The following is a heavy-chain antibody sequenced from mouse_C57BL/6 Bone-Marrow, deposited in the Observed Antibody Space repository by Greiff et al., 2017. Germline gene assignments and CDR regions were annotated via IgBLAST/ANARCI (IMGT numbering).Heavy chain of an antibody. CDR2: IDPETGGT. Sequence: QVQLQQSGAELVRPGASVTLSCKASGYTFTDYEMHWVKQTPVHGLEWIGAIDPETGGTAYNQKFKGKAILTADKSSSTAYMELRSLTSEDSAVYYFTRDTTVVYWYFDVWGTGTTVTVSS. V-gene: IGHV1-15*01. D-gene: IGHD1-1*01. CDR3: TRDTTVVYWYFDV. CDR1: GYTFTDYE. J-gene: IGHJ1*03.